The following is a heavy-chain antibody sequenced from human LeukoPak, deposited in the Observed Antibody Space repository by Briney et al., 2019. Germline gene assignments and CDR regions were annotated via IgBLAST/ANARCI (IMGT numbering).Heavy chain of an antibody. CDR1: GFTFSSYV. V-gene: IGHV3-64*01. CDR3: ARVGVPAAIVYYFDY. D-gene: IGHD2-2*01. J-gene: IGHJ4*02. CDR2: ISSNGGSK. Sequence: GGSLRLSCAASGFTFSSYVLHRLRQAPGKGLEYVSAISSNGGSKYYANSVKGRFTISRDNSKNTLYLQMGSLRAEDMAVYYCARVGVPAAIVYYFDYWGQGTLVTVSS.